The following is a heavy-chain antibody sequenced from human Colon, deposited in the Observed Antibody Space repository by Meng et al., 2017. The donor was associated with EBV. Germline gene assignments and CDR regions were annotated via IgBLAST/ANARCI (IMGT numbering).Heavy chain of an antibody. CDR2: IYHSGST. CDR3: ARGGYYSFDY. Sequence: VQSPGSGPGLVKPSETLSLTCAVSGGSISSFYWWTWVRQSPGKGLEWIGEIYHSGSTNYNPSLKSRVTISVDKSKNQFSLKLTSVTAADTAVYYCARGGYYSFDYWGQRTLVTVSS. J-gene: IGHJ4*02. V-gene: IGHV4-4*02. D-gene: IGHD5-18*01. CDR1: GGSISSFYW.